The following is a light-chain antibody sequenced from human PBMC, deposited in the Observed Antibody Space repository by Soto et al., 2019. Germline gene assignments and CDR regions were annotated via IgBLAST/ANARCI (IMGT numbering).Light chain of an antibody. CDR1: SSDVGGYNY. J-gene: IGLJ1*01. CDR2: DVS. Sequence: QSVLTQPASVSGSPGQSITISCTGTSSDVGGYNYVSWYQQHPGKAPKLMIYDVSNQPSGVSNRFSGSKSGNTASLTISGLQAEDEADYYCSSYTSSSTHYVFGTGTKVTVL. CDR3: SSYTSSSTHYV. V-gene: IGLV2-14*01.